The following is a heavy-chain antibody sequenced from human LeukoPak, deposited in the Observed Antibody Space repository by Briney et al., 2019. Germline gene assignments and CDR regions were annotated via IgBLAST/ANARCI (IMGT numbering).Heavy chain of an antibody. J-gene: IGHJ5*02. D-gene: IGHD3-22*01. CDR3: ARGVGYYYDSSGHNWFDP. CDR1: GFTFSSYA. V-gene: IGHV3-30*04. CDR2: ISYDGSNK. Sequence: GGSLRLSCAASGFTFSSYAMHWVRQAPGKGLEWVAVISYDGSNKYYADSVKGRFTISRDNSKNTLYLQMNSLRAEDTAVYYCARGVGYYYDSSGHNWFDPWGQGTLVTVSS.